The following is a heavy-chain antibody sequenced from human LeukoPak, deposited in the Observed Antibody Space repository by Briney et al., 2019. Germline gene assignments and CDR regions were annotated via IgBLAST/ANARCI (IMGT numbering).Heavy chain of an antibody. D-gene: IGHD1-26*01. CDR1: EFPFINAW. CDR3: ASSPPGGWEADAFDI. Sequence: AGGSLRLSCAVSEFPFINAWMSWVRQAPGKGLEWVSVIYSGGSTYYADSVKGRFTISRDNSKNTLYLQMNSLRAEDTAVYYCASSPPGGWEADAFDIWGQGTMVTVSS. CDR2: IYSGGST. J-gene: IGHJ3*02. V-gene: IGHV3-66*02.